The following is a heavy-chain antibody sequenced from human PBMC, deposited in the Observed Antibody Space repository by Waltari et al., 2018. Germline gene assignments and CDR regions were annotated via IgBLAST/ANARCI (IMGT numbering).Heavy chain of an antibody. Sequence: EVKLVESGGGLVHPGGSLRLSCVAPGIAVSDTQLSWVRQAPGKGLEWVSIMYPPGSAYNADSVEGRFTISRDISKNMVHLQMNRLRLEDSATYYCATARDEHTAMVYFDNWGQGTLVSVSS. CDR1: GIAVSDTQ. CDR2: MYPPGSA. CDR3: ATARDEHTAMVYFDN. J-gene: IGHJ4*02. V-gene: IGHV3-66*02. D-gene: IGHD5-18*01.